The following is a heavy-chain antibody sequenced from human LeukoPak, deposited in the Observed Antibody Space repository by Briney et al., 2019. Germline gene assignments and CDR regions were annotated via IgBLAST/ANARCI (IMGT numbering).Heavy chain of an antibody. D-gene: IGHD6-13*01. CDR1: GGSISSYY. J-gene: IGHJ3*02. CDR3: AREWAGAADNAFDI. CDR2: IYYSGST. Sequence: SETLSLTCTVSGGSISSYYWSWIRQPPGKGLEWIGYIYYSGSTNYNPSLKSRVPISVDTSKNQFSLKLSSVTAADTAVYYCAREWAGAADNAFDIWGQGTMVTVSS. V-gene: IGHV4-59*01.